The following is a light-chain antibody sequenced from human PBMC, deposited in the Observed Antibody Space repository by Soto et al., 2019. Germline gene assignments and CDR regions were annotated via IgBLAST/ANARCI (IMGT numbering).Light chain of an antibody. J-gene: IGKJ1*01. CDR3: QQRSNWRGT. V-gene: IGKV3-11*01. CDR1: QSLSSN. Sequence: EIVLTQSPATLSLSPGERATLSCRASQSLSSNLAWYQQKFGQPPRLLIYDTSNRATGIPARFSGSGSGTDFTLTISSLEPEDFAVYYCQQRSNWRGTFGQGTKVEIK. CDR2: DTS.